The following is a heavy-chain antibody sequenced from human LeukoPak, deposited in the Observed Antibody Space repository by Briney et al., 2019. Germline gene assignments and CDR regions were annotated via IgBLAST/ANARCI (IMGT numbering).Heavy chain of an antibody. CDR1: GFSFSDYY. J-gene: IGHJ4*02. V-gene: IGHV3-11*01. Sequence: PGGSLRLSCAASGFSFSDYYMSWIRQAPGKGLEWVSYINSGGSIISDADSVKGRFTISRDNAQNSLFLQMNSLRAEDTAVYYRARQASGNYFDFWGQGTLVTVSS. CDR3: ARQASGNYFDF. CDR2: INSGGSII. D-gene: IGHD3-10*01.